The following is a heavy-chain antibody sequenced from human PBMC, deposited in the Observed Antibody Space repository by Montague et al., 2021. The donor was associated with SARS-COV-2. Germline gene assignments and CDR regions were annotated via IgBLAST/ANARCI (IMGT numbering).Heavy chain of an antibody. V-gene: IGHV3-30*03. D-gene: IGHD2-2*01. CDR2: ISFDESDQ. CDR1: GFTFSDYA. J-gene: IGHJ4*02. CDR3: ARPGESAQYCSSATCYSHFDH. Sequence: SLRLSCAASGFTFSDYAMHWVRQAPGKGLEWVAVISFDESDQYYADSVKGRFTISRDNSKNTLFLQMNSLRAEDTAVYYCARPGESAQYCSSATCYSHFDHWGQGNQVAVSS.